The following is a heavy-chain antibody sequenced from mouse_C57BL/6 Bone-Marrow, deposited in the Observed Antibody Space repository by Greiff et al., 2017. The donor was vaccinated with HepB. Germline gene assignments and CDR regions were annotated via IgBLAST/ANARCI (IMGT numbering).Heavy chain of an antibody. CDR1: GFSLSTFGMG. V-gene: IGHV8-8*01. Sequence: QVTLKESGPGILQPSQTLSLTCSFSGFSLSTFGMGVGWIRQPSGKGLEWLAHIGWDDDKYYNPALKSRITISKDTSKNQVFLKIANVDTADTATYYCARIYYYGLWYFDVWGTGTTVTVSA. CDR2: IGWDDDK. D-gene: IGHD1-1*01. J-gene: IGHJ1*03. CDR3: ARIYYYGLWYFDV.